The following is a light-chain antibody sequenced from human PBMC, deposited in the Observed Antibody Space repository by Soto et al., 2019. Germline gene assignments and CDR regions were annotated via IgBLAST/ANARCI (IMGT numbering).Light chain of an antibody. V-gene: IGLV2-14*01. J-gene: IGLJ1*01. CDR3: SSYTSSRTYV. CDR2: EVS. CDR1: SSDVGGYNY. Sequence: QSVLTQPASVSGSPGQSITISCTGTSSDVGGYNYVSWYQQHPGQAPKLIIYEVSNRPSGVSNRFSGSKSGNTASLTLSGLQAEDEADFYCSSYTSSRTYVFGTVTQLTVL.